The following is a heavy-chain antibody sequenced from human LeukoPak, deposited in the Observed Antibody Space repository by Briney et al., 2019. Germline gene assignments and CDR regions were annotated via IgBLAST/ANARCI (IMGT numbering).Heavy chain of an antibody. J-gene: IGHJ5*02. CDR1: GYTFTSYG. V-gene: IGHV1-18*01. D-gene: IGHD3-10*01. CDR3: ARVEVRGVIIRGNWFDP. CDR2: ISAYNGNT. Sequence: RASVKVSCKASGYTFTSYGISWVRQAPGQGLEWMGWISAYNGNTNYAQKLQGRVTMTTDTSTSTAYMELRSLRSDDTAVYYCARVEVRGVIIRGNWFDPWGQGTLVTVSS.